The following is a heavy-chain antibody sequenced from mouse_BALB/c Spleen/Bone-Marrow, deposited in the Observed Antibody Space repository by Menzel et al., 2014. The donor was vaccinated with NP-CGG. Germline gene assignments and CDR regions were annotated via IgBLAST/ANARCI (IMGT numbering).Heavy chain of an antibody. CDR3: ARGAMITTGYFDY. Sequence: VQLKHSGPGLVKPSQTVSLTCTVTGISITTGNYRWSWIRQFPGNKLEWIGYIYYSGTITYNPSLTSRTTITRDTSKNQFFLEMNSLTAEDTATYYCARGAMITTGYFDYWGQGTTLTVSS. CDR1: GISITTGNYR. V-gene: IGHV3-5*02. J-gene: IGHJ2*01. D-gene: IGHD2-4*01. CDR2: IYYSGTI.